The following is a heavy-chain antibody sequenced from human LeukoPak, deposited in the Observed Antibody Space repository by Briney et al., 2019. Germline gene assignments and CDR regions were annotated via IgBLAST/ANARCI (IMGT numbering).Heavy chain of an antibody. CDR3: ARARRSSGWYLPDY. CDR1: GFTFSDYY. V-gene: IGHV3-11*04. J-gene: IGHJ4*02. CDR2: ISSSGSTI. D-gene: IGHD6-19*01. Sequence: PGGSLRLSCAASGFTFSDYYMNWVRQAPGKGLVWVSYISSSGSTIYYANSVQGRFTVSRDNAKNSLYLQMNSLRAEDTAVYYCARARRSSGWYLPDYWGQGTLVTVSS.